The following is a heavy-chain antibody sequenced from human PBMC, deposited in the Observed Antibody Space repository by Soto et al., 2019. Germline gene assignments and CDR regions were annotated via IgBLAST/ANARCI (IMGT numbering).Heavy chain of an antibody. J-gene: IGHJ4*02. V-gene: IGHV3-11*01. CDR1: GFTFSDYY. CDR2: ISTSGTTI. Sequence: QVQLVESGGGLVKPGGSLRLPCAASGFTFSDYYMSWIRQAPGKGLEWVSYISTSGTTIYYADSVKGRFIISRDNAKNSLYLQMNSLRDEDTAVYCCARDLAPRPNDYFDYWGQGTLVTVSS. CDR3: ARDLAPRPNDYFDY.